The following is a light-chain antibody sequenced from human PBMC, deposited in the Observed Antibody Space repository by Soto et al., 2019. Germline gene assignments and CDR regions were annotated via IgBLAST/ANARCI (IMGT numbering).Light chain of an antibody. CDR2: STS. Sequence: QAVVTQEPSLTVSPGGTVTLTCASSTGAVTSGYYPNWFQQKPGQAPRALIYSTSNKHFWTPARFSGSLLGGKAALTLSGVQPEDEAEYYCLLYYGGYWVFGGGTKLTVL. V-gene: IGLV7-43*01. CDR3: LLYYGGYWV. CDR1: TGAVTSGYY. J-gene: IGLJ3*02.